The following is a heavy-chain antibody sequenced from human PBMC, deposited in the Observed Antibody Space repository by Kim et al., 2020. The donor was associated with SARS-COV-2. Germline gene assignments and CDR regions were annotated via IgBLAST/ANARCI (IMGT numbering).Heavy chain of an antibody. CDR3: AKDKRDVGRYYFDY. CDR1: GFTFGDYA. Sequence: GGSLRLSCAASGFTFGDYAMHWVRQAPGKGLEWVSGISWNSGSIGYADSVKGRFTISRDNAKNSLYLQMNSLRAEDTALYYCAKDKRDVGRYYFDYWGQGTLVTVSS. J-gene: IGHJ4*02. D-gene: IGHD1-26*01. CDR2: ISWNSGSI. V-gene: IGHV3-9*01.